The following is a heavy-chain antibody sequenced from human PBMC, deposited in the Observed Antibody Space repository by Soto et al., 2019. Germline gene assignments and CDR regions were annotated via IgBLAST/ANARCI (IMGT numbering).Heavy chain of an antibody. CDR1: GFTFSSYS. Sequence: GGSPRLSCAAYGFTFSSYSMNWVRQAPGKGLEWVSYISSSSSTIYYADSVKGRFTISRDNAKNSLYLQMNSLRDEDTAVYYCAREYYYVRSGSYYFDYRGPGTLVTGFS. CDR3: AREYYYVRSGSYYFDY. D-gene: IGHD3-22*01. CDR2: ISSSSSTI. V-gene: IGHV3-48*02. J-gene: IGHJ4*02.